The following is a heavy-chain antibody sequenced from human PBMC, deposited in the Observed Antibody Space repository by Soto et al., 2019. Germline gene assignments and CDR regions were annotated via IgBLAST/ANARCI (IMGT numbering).Heavy chain of an antibody. CDR3: AITSPTLKYDSSGYYYPHYYGMDV. V-gene: IGHV5-51*01. CDR1: GYSFTSYW. CDR2: IYPGDSDT. Sequence: GESLKISCKGSGYSFTSYWIGWVRQMPGKGLEWMGIIYPGDSDTRYSPSFQGQVTISADKSISTAYLQWSSLKASDTAMYYCAITSPTLKYDSSGYYYPHYYGMDVWGKGPTVPVSS. J-gene: IGHJ6*04. D-gene: IGHD3-22*01.